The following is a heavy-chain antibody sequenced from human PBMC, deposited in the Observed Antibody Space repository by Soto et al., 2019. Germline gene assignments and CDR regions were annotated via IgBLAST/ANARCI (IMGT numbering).Heavy chain of an antibody. D-gene: IGHD6-6*01. V-gene: IGHV3-23*01. CDR3: AKEVIAARPYYFDY. CDR2: ISASGAYT. J-gene: IGHJ4*02. CDR1: GXTFSSYA. Sequence: GSLRLSCAASGXTFSSYAMSWARQAPGKGLEWVSTISASGAYTYYVDSVKGRFTISRDNSRNTLYLQMRTLRAGDTAKYYCAKEVIAARPYYFDYWGQGTLVTVSS.